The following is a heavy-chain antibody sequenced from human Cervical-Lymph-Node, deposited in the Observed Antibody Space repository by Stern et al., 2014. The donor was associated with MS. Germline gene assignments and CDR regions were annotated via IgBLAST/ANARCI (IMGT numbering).Heavy chain of an antibody. D-gene: IGHD4-23*01. Sequence: VQLVESGAEVKKPGASVKVSCKASGYSFTDFNTHWVRQAPGQGLEWMGRISPHTGGARYAEKFQGRVTMTRDTSITTAYMELDRLTSDDTAVYYCATHGGNSFQMDVWGQGTTVTVSS. CDR3: ATHGGNSFQMDV. CDR1: GYSFTDFN. J-gene: IGHJ6*02. CDR2: ISPHTGGA. V-gene: IGHV1-2*06.